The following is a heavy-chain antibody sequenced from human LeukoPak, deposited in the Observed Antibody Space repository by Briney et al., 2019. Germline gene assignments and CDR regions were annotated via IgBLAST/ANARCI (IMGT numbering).Heavy chain of an antibody. Sequence: GESLKISCQGSGYSFTNYWIGWVRQMPGKGLEWMGIIYPGDSDTRYSPSFQGHVTISADKSISTAYLQWSSLKASDTAMYYCARLGSGYSSGYYFDYWGQGTLVTASS. V-gene: IGHV5-51*01. CDR2: IYPGDSDT. CDR1: GYSFTNYW. D-gene: IGHD3-3*01. CDR3: ARLGSGYSSGYYFDY. J-gene: IGHJ4*02.